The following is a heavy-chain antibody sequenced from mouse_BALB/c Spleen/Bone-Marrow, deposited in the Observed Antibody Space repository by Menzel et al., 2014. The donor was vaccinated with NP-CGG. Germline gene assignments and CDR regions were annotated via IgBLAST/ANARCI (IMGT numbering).Heavy chain of an antibody. J-gene: IGHJ2*01. CDR3: ARSGYYGSSYYFDY. CDR1: GYAFTNYL. Sequence: VHLVESGAELVRPGTSVKVSCKASGYAFTNYLIEWVKQRPGQGLEWIGVVNPGSGGTNYNEKFKGKATPTADKSSSTAYMQLSSLTSDDSAVYFCARSGYYGSSYYFDYWGQGTTLTVSS. D-gene: IGHD1-1*01. CDR2: VNPGSGGT. V-gene: IGHV1-54*01.